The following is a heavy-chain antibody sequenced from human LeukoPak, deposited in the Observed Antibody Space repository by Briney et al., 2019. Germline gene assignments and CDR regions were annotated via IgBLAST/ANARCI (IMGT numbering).Heavy chain of an antibody. D-gene: IGHD1-1*01. CDR1: GGTFSSYA. J-gene: IGHJ3*02. CDR2: ISAYSGNT. CDR3: ARVLARPDDAFDI. V-gene: IGHV1-18*01. Sequence: ASVKVSCKASGGTFSSYAISWVRQAPGQGLEWMGWISAYSGNTNYAQKLQGRVTMTTDTSTSTAYMELRSLRSDDTAVYYCARVLARPDDAFDIWGQGTMVTVSS.